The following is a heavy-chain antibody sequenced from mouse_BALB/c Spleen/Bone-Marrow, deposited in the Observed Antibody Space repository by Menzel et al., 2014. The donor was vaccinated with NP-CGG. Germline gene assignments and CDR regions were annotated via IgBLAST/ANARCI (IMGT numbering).Heavy chain of an antibody. CDR1: GFSLXSYG. V-gene: IGHV2-9*02. CDR3: ARAAYRYDVTWFAY. Sequence: VKLVESGPGLVSPSQSLSIPCTVSGFSLXSYGVHWVRQPPGKGLEWLGVIWAGGSTNYNSALMSRLSISNDNSKSXVFLKMNSLQTDDTAMYYCARAAYRYDVTWFAYWGQGTLVTVSA. CDR2: IWAGGST. D-gene: IGHD2-14*01. J-gene: IGHJ3*01.